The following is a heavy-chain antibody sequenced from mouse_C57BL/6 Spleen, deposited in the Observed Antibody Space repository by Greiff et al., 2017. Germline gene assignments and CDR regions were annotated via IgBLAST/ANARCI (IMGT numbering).Heavy chain of an antibody. CDR2: IYPRDGST. V-gene: IGHV1-85*01. J-gene: IGHJ1*03. CDR1: GYTFTSYD. D-gene: IGHD1-1*01. CDR3: ARSKAYYGSSYGYFDV. Sequence: VQLQQSGPELVKPGASVKLSCKASGYTFTSYDINWVKQRPGQGLEWIGWIYPRDGSTKYNEKFKGKATLTVDTSSSTAYMELHSLTSDDSAVYFCARSKAYYGSSYGYFDVRGTGSTVTVSS.